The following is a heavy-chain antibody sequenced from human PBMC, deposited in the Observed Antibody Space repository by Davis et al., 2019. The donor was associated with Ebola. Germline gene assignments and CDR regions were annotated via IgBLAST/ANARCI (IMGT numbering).Heavy chain of an antibody. J-gene: IGHJ5*02. D-gene: IGHD5-12*01. CDR3: AKMGDSGYDLLGWFDP. CDR2: ISYDGSNK. V-gene: IGHV3-30-3*02. CDR1: GFTFSSYA. Sequence: PGGSLRLSCAASGFTFSSYAMHWVRQAPGKGLEWVAVISYDGSNKYYADSVKGRFTISRDNSKNTLYLQMNSLRADDTAVYYCAKMGDSGYDLLGWFDPWGQGTLVTVSS.